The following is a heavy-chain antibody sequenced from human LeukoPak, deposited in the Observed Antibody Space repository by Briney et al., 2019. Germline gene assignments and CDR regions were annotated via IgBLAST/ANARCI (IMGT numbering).Heavy chain of an antibody. V-gene: IGHV4-34*01. Sequence: PSETLSLTCAVYGGSFSGYYRSWIRQPPGKGLEWIGEINHSGSTNYNPSLKSRVTISVDTSKNQFSLKLSSVTAADTAVYYCARKGYYPKYYFDYWGQGTLVTASS. J-gene: IGHJ4*02. CDR1: GGSFSGYY. CDR2: INHSGST. CDR3: ARKGYYPKYYFDY. D-gene: IGHD3-10*01.